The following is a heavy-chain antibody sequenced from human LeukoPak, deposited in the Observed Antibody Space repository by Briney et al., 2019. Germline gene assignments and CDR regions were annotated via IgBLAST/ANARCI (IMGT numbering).Heavy chain of an antibody. D-gene: IGHD1-26*01. Sequence: SETLSLTCTVSGGSISGYYWSWIRQPPGKGLEWIGYIYYSGSTNYNPSLKSRVTISVDTSKNQFSLKLSSVTAADTALYYCARVWGGATGPNYYYMDVWGKGTTVTVSS. J-gene: IGHJ6*03. CDR1: GGSISGYY. CDR2: IYYSGST. V-gene: IGHV4-59*01. CDR3: ARVWGGATGPNYYYMDV.